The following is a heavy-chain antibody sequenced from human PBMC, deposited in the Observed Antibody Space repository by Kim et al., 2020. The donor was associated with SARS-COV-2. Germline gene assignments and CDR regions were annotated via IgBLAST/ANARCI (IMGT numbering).Heavy chain of an antibody. CDR2: INPSGGST. J-gene: IGHJ6*02. CDR3: ARGGEGPMTTVTNYYYYYGMDV. V-gene: IGHV1-46*01. Sequence: ASVKVSCKASGYTFTSYYMHWVRQAPGQGLEWMGIINPSGGSTSYAQKFQGRVTMTRDTSTSTVYMELSSLRSEDTAVYYCARGGEGPMTTVTNYYYYYGMDVWGQGTTVTVSS. CDR1: GYTFTSYY. D-gene: IGHD4-17*01.